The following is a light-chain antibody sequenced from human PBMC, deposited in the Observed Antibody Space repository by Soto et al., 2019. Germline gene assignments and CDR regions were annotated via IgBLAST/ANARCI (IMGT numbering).Light chain of an antibody. CDR1: QSVGTY. J-gene: IGKJ4*01. Sequence: IVLTQSPGTRSLSPGERAPLSCRASQSVGTYLAWYQQKHGQAPTLVIYGASSRATGIPDRFSGIVSGTDGTITISRLEPEDGAVYHGQQSVSITLTFGGGTKVDIK. V-gene: IGKV3-20*01. CDR3: QQSVSITLT. CDR2: GAS.